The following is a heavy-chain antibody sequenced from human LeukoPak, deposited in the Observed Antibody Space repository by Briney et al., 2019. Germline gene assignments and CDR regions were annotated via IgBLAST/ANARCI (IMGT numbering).Heavy chain of an antibody. CDR2: INQDESEK. V-gene: IGHV3-7*04. CDR1: EFTFRTYW. Sequence: PRGSLRLSCAASEFTFRTYWMSCVRQAPGKGLEWVANINQDESEKYYVESVKGRFTISRDNAKNSLSLQMNSLRAEDTAVYYCARARVGFGDLFGRNHFDQWGQGTLVTVSS. D-gene: IGHD3-10*01. J-gene: IGHJ4*02. CDR3: ARARVGFGDLFGRNHFDQ.